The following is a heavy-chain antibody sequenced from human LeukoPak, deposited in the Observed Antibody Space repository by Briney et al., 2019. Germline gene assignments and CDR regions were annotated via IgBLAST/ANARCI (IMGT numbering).Heavy chain of an antibody. V-gene: IGHV4-34*01. D-gene: IGHD1-26*01. CDR3: ARVFGPELYYFDY. Sequence: SETLSLTCAAYGGSFSGYYWSWIRQPPGEGLEWIGEINHSGSTNYNPSLKSRVTISVDTSKNQFSLKLSSVTAADTAVYYCARVFGPELYYFDYWGQGTLVTVSS. CDR2: INHSGST. CDR1: GGSFSGYY. J-gene: IGHJ4*02.